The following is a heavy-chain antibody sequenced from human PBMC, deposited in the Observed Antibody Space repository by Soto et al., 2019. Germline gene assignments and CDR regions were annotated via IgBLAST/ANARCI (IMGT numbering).Heavy chain of an antibody. CDR2: INPNRGGT. Sequence: QVQLVQSGAEVRTPGASVKVSCKASGYTFTDFYMHWVRQAPGQGLVWMGWINPNRGGTNYAQKFQGRVTMTSDTSIRTAYMELNRLRSDDTAMYYCTFQRTGVPSWGLGTLVTVSS. J-gene: IGHJ5*02. CDR1: GYTFTDFY. D-gene: IGHD2-2*01. CDR3: TFQRTGVPS. V-gene: IGHV1-2*02.